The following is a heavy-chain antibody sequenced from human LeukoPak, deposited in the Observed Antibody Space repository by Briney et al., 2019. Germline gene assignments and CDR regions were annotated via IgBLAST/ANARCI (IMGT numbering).Heavy chain of an antibody. D-gene: IGHD2-15*01. V-gene: IGHV3-21*01. CDR2: ISSSSSYI. CDR1: GVTFSSDS. J-gene: IGHJ6*02. Sequence: GGSLRLSCAASGVTFSSDSMNWVRQAPGKGLEWVSSISSSSSYIYYADSVKGRFTISRDNAKNSLYLQMNSLRAEDTAVYYCARAVVVVAATAYYYYGMDVWGQGTTVTVSS. CDR3: ARAVVVVAATAYYYYGMDV.